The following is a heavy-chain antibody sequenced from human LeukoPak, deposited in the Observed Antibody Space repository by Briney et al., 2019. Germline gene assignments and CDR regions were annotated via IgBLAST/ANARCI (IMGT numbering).Heavy chain of an antibody. V-gene: IGHV4-4*07. CDR1: GGSISSYY. CDR2: IYTSGST. J-gene: IGHJ5*02. Sequence: SETLSLTCTVSGGSISSYYWSWIRQPAGKALEWIGRIYTSGSTNYNPSLKSLVTMSVDTSKNQFSLKLSSVTAADTAVYYCARAPYSGSYYSNWFDPWAQGTLVTVSS. D-gene: IGHD1-26*01. CDR3: ARAPYSGSYYSNWFDP.